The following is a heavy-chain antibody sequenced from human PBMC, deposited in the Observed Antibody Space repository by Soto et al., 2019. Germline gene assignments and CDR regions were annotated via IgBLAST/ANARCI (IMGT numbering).Heavy chain of an antibody. CDR3: ARNYYYDSSGYAYNWFDP. J-gene: IGHJ5*02. CDR2: ISSSSSYI. CDR1: GFTFISYS. V-gene: IGHV3-21*01. Sequence: GGSLRLSCAASGFTFISYSMNCFLQSPVKGLEWVSSISSSSSYIYYADSVKGRFTISRDNAKNSLYLQMNSLRAEDTAVYYCARNYYYDSSGYAYNWFDPWGQGTLVTVSS. D-gene: IGHD3-22*01.